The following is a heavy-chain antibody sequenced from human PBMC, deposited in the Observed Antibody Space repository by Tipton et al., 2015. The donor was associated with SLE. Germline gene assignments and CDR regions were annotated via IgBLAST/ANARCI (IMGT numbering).Heavy chain of an antibody. J-gene: IGHJ5*02. V-gene: IGHV4-39*01. CDR2: IYYSGST. CDR3: ARSYYYDSSAYSLSFDP. Sequence: TLSLTCTVSGGSISSSSYYWGWIRQPPGKGLEWIGSIYYSGSTYYNPSLKSRVTISVDTSKNQFSLKLSSVTAGDTAMYYCARSYYYDSSAYSLSFDPWGQGTLVTVSS. CDR1: GGSISSSSYY. D-gene: IGHD3-22*01.